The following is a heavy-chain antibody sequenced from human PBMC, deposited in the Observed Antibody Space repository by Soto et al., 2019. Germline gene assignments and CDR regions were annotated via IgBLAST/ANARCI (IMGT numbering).Heavy chain of an antibody. CDR3: ARQDDKSGSTS. CDR1: GGSISTVSSY. V-gene: IGHV4-39*01. Sequence: TLSLTCTVSGGSISTVSSYWGWIRQPPGKGLEWIGSIYFIGSSYSNPSLKSRVTMSADTSNNQFSLKLSSVTAADTAVYFCARQDDKSGSTSWGQGTLVTVSS. D-gene: IGHD5-12*01. J-gene: IGHJ4*02. CDR2: IYFIGSS.